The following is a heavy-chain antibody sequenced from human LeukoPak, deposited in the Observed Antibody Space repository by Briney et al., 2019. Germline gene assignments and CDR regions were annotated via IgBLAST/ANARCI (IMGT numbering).Heavy chain of an antibody. V-gene: IGHV4-59*01. J-gene: IGHJ6*03. CDR2: IYYSGST. D-gene: IGHD3-10*01. CDR3: ARVGYGSGSYGHYYYYMDV. Sequence: SETLSLTCTVSGGSTSSYCWSWIRQPPGKGLEWIGYIYYSGSTNYNPSLKSRVTISVDTSKNQFSLKLSSVTAADTAVYYCARVGYGSGSYGHYYYYMDVWGKGTTVTVSS. CDR1: GGSTSSYC.